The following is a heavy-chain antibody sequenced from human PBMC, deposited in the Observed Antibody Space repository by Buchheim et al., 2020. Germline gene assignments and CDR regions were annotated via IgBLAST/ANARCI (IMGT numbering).Heavy chain of an antibody. Sequence: QVQLVQSGAEVKKPGASVKVSCKASGYTFTSYYMHWVRQAPGQGLEWMGIINPSGGSTSYAQKFQGRVTMTRDTSTSTVYMELSSLRSEDTAVYYCARDGGYCSSTSCYYPRPYYYYYMDVWGKGTT. CDR1: GYTFTSYY. V-gene: IGHV1-46*01. D-gene: IGHD2-2*01. CDR2: INPSGGST. J-gene: IGHJ6*03. CDR3: ARDGGYCSSTSCYYPRPYYYYYMDV.